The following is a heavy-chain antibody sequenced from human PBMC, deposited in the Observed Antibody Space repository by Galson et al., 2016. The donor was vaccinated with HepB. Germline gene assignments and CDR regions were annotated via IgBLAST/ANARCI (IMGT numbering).Heavy chain of an antibody. D-gene: IGHD3-3*01. J-gene: IGHJ6*02. CDR2: INSGETT. Sequence: SLRLSCAASGFSVSSHYMSWVRQAPGKGLEWVSLINSGETTYYADSVKGRFIISRDNSKNTLYLQMSSLRAEDTAVYYCARDVRDFWSVFYYGMDVWGHGTTVTVSS. V-gene: IGHV3-53*01. CDR1: GFSVSSHY. CDR3: ARDVRDFWSVFYYGMDV.